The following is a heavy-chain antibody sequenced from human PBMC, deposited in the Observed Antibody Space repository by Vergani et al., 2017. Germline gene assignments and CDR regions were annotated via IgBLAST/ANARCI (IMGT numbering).Heavy chain of an antibody. V-gene: IGHV3-23*01. CDR1: GFSFSDYA. J-gene: IGHJ4*02. D-gene: IGHD2-2*01. CDR3: AKKGFCVTSSCYTTPMDTLQY. Sequence: EVQLLESGGGLVQPGGSLRLSCAASGFSFSDYAMSWVRQAPGKGLEWVAAISGSGSTTYYADSVKGRFTVSRDNSKNTLFLQMNSLRAEDTAVYYFAKKGFCVTSSCYTTPMDTLQYWGQGALVTVSS. CDR2: ISGSGSTT.